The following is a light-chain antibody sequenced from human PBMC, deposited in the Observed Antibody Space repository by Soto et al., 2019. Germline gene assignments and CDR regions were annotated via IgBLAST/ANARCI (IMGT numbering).Light chain of an antibody. CDR1: QSVSSN. Sequence: VMTQSPATLSVSPGERATLSCRVSQSVSSNLAWYQQKPGQPPRLLIYGASTRATGIPARFIGSGSGTEFTLTISSLQSEDFAVYYCQHYNNWPPWTFGQGTNVDIK. CDR2: GAS. CDR3: QHYNNWPPWT. J-gene: IGKJ1*01. V-gene: IGKV3-15*01.